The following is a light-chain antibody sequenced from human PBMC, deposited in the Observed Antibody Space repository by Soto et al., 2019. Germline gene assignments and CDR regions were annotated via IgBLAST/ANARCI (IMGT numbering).Light chain of an antibody. CDR2: GAS. V-gene: IGKV1-9*01. J-gene: IGKJ4*01. CDR1: QGISDY. Sequence: DIQLTQSPSFLSASVGDRVTSSCRASQGISDYLAWYQQKPGKAPKLLIYGASTLQSGVPSRFSGSASGTEFTLTISSLQPEDFATYFCQQFNAYPITFGGGTKLEIK. CDR3: QQFNAYPIT.